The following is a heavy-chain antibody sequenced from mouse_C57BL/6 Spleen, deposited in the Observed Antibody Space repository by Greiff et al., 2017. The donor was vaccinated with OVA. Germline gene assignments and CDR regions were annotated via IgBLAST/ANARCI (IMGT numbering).Heavy chain of an antibody. CDR1: GFTFSDYY. D-gene: IGHD3-2*02. Sequence: EVQLQESEGGLVQPGSSMKLSCTASGFTFSDYYMAWVRQVPEKGLEWVANINYDGSSTYYLDSLKSRFIISRDNAKNILYLQMSSLKSEDTATYYCARDSSGYVNAMDYWGQGTSVTVSS. J-gene: IGHJ4*01. CDR2: INYDGSST. V-gene: IGHV5-16*01. CDR3: ARDSSGYVNAMDY.